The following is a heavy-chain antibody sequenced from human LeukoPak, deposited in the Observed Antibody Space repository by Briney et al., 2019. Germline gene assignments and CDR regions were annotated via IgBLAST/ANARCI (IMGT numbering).Heavy chain of an antibody. V-gene: IGHV4-59*01. J-gene: IGHJ3*02. CDR1: GGSISSYY. CDR3: ARGKSPSELRFLEWFNYAFNI. Sequence: KASETLSLTCTVSGGSISSYYWSWIRQPPGKGLEWIGYMYYSGSTKYNPSLKSRVTISVDTSKNQFSLKLDSVTAADTAVYYCARGKSPSELRFLEWFNYAFNIWGQGTMVTVSS. CDR2: MYYSGST. D-gene: IGHD3-3*01.